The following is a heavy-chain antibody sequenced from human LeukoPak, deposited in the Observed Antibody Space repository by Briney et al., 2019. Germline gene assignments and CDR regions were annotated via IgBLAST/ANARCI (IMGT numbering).Heavy chain of an antibody. V-gene: IGHV4-4*07. D-gene: IGHD6-19*01. CDR2: IYISGNT. J-gene: IGHJ3*02. CDR3: ARSHGIAVAADAFDI. CDR1: GGSISSYY. Sequence: SETLSLTCTVSGGSISSYYWSWIRQPAGKGLEWIGRIYISGNTNYNPSLKSRVTMSLDTSKNQFSLKLSSVTGADTAVDYCARSHGIAVAADAFDIWGQGTMVTVSS.